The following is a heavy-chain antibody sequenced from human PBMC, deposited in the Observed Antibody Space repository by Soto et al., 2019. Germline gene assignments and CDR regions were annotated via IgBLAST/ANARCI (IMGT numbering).Heavy chain of an antibody. V-gene: IGHV1-18*01. D-gene: IGHD6-13*01. J-gene: IGHJ5*02. CDR3: ARVPTYVSSWTSFCHP. CDR1: GYTFTSYD. CDR2: ISPYNENT. Sequence: DSVKVSCKASGYTFTSYDINWVRQAPGQGLEWMGWISPYNENTMYAQKFQGRVTMTTDTSTNTVYMELTRLISDDTAVYYCARVPTYVSSWTSFCHPWGQGTLVTVYS.